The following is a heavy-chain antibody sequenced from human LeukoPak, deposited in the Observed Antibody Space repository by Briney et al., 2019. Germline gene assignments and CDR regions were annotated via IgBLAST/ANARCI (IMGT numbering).Heavy chain of an antibody. CDR3: ARGMAAAGTDAFDI. CDR1: GGSISSSSYY. V-gene: IGHV4-39*01. J-gene: IGHJ3*02. CDR2: IYYSGST. Sequence: SETLSLTCTVSGGSISSSSYYWGWIRQPPGKGLEWIGSIYYSGSTYYNSSLKSRVTISVDTSKNQFSLKLSSVTAADTAVYYCARGMAAAGTDAFDIWGQGTMVTVSS. D-gene: IGHD6-13*01.